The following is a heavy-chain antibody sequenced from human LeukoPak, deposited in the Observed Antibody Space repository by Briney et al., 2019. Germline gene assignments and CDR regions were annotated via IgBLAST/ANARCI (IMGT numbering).Heavy chain of an antibody. CDR2: IYTSGST. V-gene: IGHV4-4*07. CDR3: ARSYGSGSRTIFDY. D-gene: IGHD3-10*01. CDR1: GGSISSYY. Sequence: PSETLSLTCTVSGGSISSYYWSWIRQPAGQGLEWIGRIYTSGSTNYNPSLKSRVTMSVDTSKNQFSLKLSSVTAADTAVYYCARSYGSGSRTIFDYWGQGTLVTVSS. J-gene: IGHJ4*02.